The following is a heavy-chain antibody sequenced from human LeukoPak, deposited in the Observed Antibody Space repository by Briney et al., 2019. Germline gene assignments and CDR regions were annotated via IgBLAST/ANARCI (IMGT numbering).Heavy chain of an antibody. Sequence: ASVKVSCRASGYTFTGYYMHWVRQAPGQGLEWMGWINPNSGGTNYAQKFQGRVTMTRDTSISTAYMELSRLRSDDTAVYYCARDYYGSGSYYWFDPWGQGTLVTVSS. V-gene: IGHV1-2*02. CDR3: ARDYYGSGSYYWFDP. CDR1: GYTFTGYY. D-gene: IGHD3-10*01. J-gene: IGHJ5*02. CDR2: INPNSGGT.